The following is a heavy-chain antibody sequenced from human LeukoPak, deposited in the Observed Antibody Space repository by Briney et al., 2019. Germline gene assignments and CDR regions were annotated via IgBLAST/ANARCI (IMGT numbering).Heavy chain of an antibody. CDR2: IYTTGST. D-gene: IGHD6-13*01. Sequence: SETLSLTCTVSGGSISSGSYYWSWIRQPAGKGLEWIGRIYTTGSTNYNPSLKSRVSISVDMSKNQFSLKLSSVTAADTAVYYCAREGPRGRRIAAAGIRHYYMDVWGKGTTVTVSS. V-gene: IGHV4-61*02. CDR3: AREGPRGRRIAAAGIRHYYMDV. J-gene: IGHJ6*03. CDR1: GGSISSGSYY.